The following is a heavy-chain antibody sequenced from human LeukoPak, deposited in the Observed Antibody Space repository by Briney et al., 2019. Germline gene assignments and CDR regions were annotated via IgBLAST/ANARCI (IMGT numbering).Heavy chain of an antibody. CDR3: VRGRIPVAPSAWFDP. CDR2: IWSDGTKK. D-gene: IGHD6-19*01. V-gene: IGHV3-33*01. CDR1: GFTFRNYA. Sequence: GRSLRLSCAASGFTFRNYAMHWVRQAPGKGLEWVAVIWSDGTKKYYADSMTGRCTISRDNSKNTLYVQITSLGVEDTAVYYCVRGRIPVAPSAWFDPWGQGTLATVSS. J-gene: IGHJ5*02.